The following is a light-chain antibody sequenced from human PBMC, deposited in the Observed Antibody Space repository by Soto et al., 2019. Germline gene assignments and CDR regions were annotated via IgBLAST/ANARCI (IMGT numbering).Light chain of an antibody. CDR1: SSDVGKYNY. J-gene: IGLJ2*01. V-gene: IGLV2-14*01. CDR3: SSYTGSSINTVV. CDR2: EVS. Sequence: QSALTQPASVSGSPGQSITISCTGTSSDVGKYNYVSWYQQHPAKAPKLMIFEVSNRPSGVSNRLSGCKSGNTASLTISGLQAEDEAEYYCSSYTGSSINTVVFGGGTKLTVL.